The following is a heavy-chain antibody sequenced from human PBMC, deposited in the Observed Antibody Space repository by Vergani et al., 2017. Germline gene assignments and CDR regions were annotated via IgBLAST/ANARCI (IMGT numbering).Heavy chain of an antibody. D-gene: IGHD1-26*01. Sequence: QVQLQESDPRLVKPSETLSLTCDVSGYSISDGYYWGWIRQAPGKGLEYIGLVFHTGVTSYNPSLKSRVTISIDMPNNQVSLKVKSVIVADTAVYYCVRRTGSYFQFDYWGQGILVSVSS. CDR3: VRRTGSYFQFDY. CDR2: VFHTGVT. J-gene: IGHJ4*02. V-gene: IGHV4-38-2*01. CDR1: GYSISDGYY.